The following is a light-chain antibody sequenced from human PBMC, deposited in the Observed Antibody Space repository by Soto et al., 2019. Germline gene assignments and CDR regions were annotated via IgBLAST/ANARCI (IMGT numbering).Light chain of an antibody. Sequence: QLVLTQPPSASGTPGQRVTMSCSGSSSNIGSNTVNWYQQLPGTAPNLLIYRNNQRPPAVPDRFSGSKSGTSASLAISGLQSEDEADYYCAAWDDSLNGVVFGGGTKVTVL. CDR1: SSNIGSNT. V-gene: IGLV1-44*01. J-gene: IGLJ2*01. CDR3: AAWDDSLNGVV. CDR2: RNN.